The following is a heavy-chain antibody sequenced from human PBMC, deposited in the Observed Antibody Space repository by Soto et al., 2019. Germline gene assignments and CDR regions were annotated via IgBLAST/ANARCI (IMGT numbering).Heavy chain of an antibody. CDR3: ARTRAAAGRGFDDWFDP. D-gene: IGHD6-13*01. CDR1: GGSISSGGYY. CDR2: IYYSGST. V-gene: IGHV4-31*03. Sequence: SETLSLTCTVSGGSISSGGYYWSWIRQHPGKGLEWIGYIYYSGSTYYNPSLKSRVTISVDTSKNQFSLKLSSVTAADTAVYYCARTRAAAGRGFDDWFDPWGQGTLVTISS. J-gene: IGHJ5*02.